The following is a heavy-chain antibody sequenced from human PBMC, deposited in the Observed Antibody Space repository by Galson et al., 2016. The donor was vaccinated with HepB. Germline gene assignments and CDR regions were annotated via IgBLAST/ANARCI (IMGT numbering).Heavy chain of an antibody. CDR1: GFTFSSFW. J-gene: IGHJ4*02. CDR2: IKQDGSEK. CDR3: AGDRDFPDGHPDPFDC. Sequence: SLRLSCAASGFTFSSFWMSWVRQAPGKGLEWVANIKQDGSEKHYADSVRGLFTISRDNANQSVYLQLNSLRAEDTAVYYCAGDRDFPDGHPDPFDCWGQGTVVTVS. D-gene: IGHD3-3*01. V-gene: IGHV3-7*03.